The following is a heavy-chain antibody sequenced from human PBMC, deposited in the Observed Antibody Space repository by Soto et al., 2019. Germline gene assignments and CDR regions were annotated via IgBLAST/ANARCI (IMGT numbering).Heavy chain of an antibody. D-gene: IGHD1-26*01. CDR1: GFTFSDHY. V-gene: IGHV3-11*01. Sequence: QVQLVESGGGLVMPGESLRLSCAASGFTFSDHYMSWIRQAPGKGLEWVSYISSSGNSMYYADSVKGRFTISRDNSKNTLYLQMNSLRAEDTAVYYCAKGGATNDYYYYGMDVWGQGTTVTVSS. CDR2: ISSSGNSM. J-gene: IGHJ6*02. CDR3: AKGGATNDYYYYGMDV.